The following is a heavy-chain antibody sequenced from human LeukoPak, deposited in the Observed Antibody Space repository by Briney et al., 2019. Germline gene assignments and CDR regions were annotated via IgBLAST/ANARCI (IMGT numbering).Heavy chain of an antibody. V-gene: IGHV3-48*04. CDR1: GFTFSSYG. CDR2: ISSSGNSI. J-gene: IGHJ4*02. D-gene: IGHD5-12*01. CDR3: ARDPGSGYEEHFDY. Sequence: PGGSLRLSCAASGFTFSSYGMSWVRQAPGKGLEWVSYISSSGNSIYYADSVKGRFTISRDNAKDSLYLQMNSLRAEDTAVYYCARDPGSGYEEHFDYWGQGTLVTVSS.